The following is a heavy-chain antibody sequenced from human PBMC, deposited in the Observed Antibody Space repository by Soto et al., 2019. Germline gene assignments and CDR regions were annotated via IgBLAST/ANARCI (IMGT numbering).Heavy chain of an antibody. CDR1: GFNFSYSG. CDR3: AKGGFDP. J-gene: IGHJ5*02. Sequence: QVPLVESGGGVVPPGRSLRLSCAASGFNFSYSGMNWVRQAPGKGLEWVALSSNGGTYNYYADSVKGRFTSSRDKSTTTLLLQMNSLRAEDTAVYYCAKGGFDPRGQGTLVTVSS. V-gene: IGHV3-30*18. CDR2: SSNGGTYN.